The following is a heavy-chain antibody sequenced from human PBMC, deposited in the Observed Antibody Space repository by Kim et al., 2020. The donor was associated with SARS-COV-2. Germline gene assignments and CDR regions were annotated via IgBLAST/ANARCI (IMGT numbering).Heavy chain of an antibody. CDR1: GFTFSSYD. CDR3: AREYREITIFVVVTYGMDV. D-gene: IGHD3-3*01. V-gene: IGHV3-13*01. CDR2: IGTAGDT. Sequence: GGSLRLSCAASGFTFSSYDMHWVRQATGKGLEWVSAIGTAGDTYYPGSVKGRFTISRKNAKNSLYLQMNSLRAGDTAVYYCAREYREITIFVVVTYGMDVWGQGTTVTVSS. J-gene: IGHJ6*02.